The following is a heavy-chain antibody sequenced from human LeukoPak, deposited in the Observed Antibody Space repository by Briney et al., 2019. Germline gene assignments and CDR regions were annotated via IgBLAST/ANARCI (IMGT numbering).Heavy chain of an antibody. V-gene: IGHV4-34*01. J-gene: IGHJ6*03. CDR2: INHSGST. CDR1: GSSFSGYY. Sequence: TPSETLSLTCAVYGSSFSGYYWSWIRRPPGKGREGIGEINHSGSTNYNTSLKSRVAISADTTKNQFSLKLSSVAAAGTVVYFCARGLGQPYYYYYYMDVWGKGTTVTVSS. D-gene: IGHD6-13*01. CDR3: ARGLGQPYYYYYYMDV.